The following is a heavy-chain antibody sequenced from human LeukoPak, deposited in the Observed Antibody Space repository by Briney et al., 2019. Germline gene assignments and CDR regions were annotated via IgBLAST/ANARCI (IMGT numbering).Heavy chain of an antibody. Sequence: ASVKVSCKASGYTFTTYSIHWVRQAPGQRLEWMGWINAGNGNTKYSQKFQGRVTITRDTSASTAYMELSSLRSEDTAVYYCASAYGVGGSGNAFDIWGQGTMVTVSS. V-gene: IGHV1-3*01. D-gene: IGHD3-10*01. CDR3: ASAYGVGGSGNAFDI. CDR1: GYTFTTYS. CDR2: INAGNGNT. J-gene: IGHJ3*02.